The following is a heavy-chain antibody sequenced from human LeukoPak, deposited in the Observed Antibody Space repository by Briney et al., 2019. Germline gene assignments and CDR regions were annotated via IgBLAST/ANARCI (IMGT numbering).Heavy chain of an antibody. Sequence: SETLSLTCTVSGGSISSSSYYWGWIRQHPGKGLEWIGYIYYSGSTYYNPSLKSRVIISVETSKNQFSLKLSSVTAADTAVYYCARRYCSGSSCYFGSWGQGTLVTVSS. CDR2: IYYSGST. V-gene: IGHV4-31*03. CDR3: ARRYCSGSSCYFGS. D-gene: IGHD2-15*01. J-gene: IGHJ4*02. CDR1: GGSISSSSYY.